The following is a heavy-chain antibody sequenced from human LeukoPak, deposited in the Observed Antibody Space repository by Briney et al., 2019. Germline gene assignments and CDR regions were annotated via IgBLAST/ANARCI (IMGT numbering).Heavy chain of an antibody. V-gene: IGHV4-59*08. CDR3: ARHRAYSSSSPFDY. J-gene: IGHJ4*02. CDR2: IYYTGST. Sequence: SETLSLTCSVPGGSISSLYWSWIRQPPGKGLERIGYIYYTGSTNYNPSLKSRVTMFVDMSKNQFSLRLSSVTAADTAVYYCARHRAYSSSSPFDYWGQGTLVTVSS. D-gene: IGHD6-6*01. CDR1: GGSISSLY.